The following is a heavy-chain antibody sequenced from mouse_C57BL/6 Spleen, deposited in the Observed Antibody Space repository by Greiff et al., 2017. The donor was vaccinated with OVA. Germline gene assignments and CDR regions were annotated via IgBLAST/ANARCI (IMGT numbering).Heavy chain of an antibody. CDR3: DRGGCNDYDWCAY. V-gene: IGHV14-3*01. CDR2: IDPANGNT. D-gene: IGHD2-4*01. J-gene: IGHJ3*01. Sequence: VQLQQSVAELVRPGASVKLSCTASGFNIKNTYMHWVKQRPEQGLEWIGRIDPANGNTKYAPKFQGQATIPADTSSNTAYLQLSSLTSEDTANYDSDRGGCNDYDWCAYWGQGTLVTVSA. CDR1: GFNIKNTY.